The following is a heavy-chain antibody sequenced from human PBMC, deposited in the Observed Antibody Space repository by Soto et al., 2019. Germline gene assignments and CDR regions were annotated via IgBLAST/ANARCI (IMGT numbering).Heavy chain of an antibody. CDR3: ARDGGRRGGGYFDL. V-gene: IGHV3-21*01. CDR2: ISSSSSYI. J-gene: IGHJ2*01. Sequence: EVQLVESGGGLVKPGGSLRLSCAASGFTFSSYSMNWVRQAPGKGLEWVSSISSSSSYIYYADSVKGRFTISRDNDKNSLYGERDSLRAEDTAVYYCARDGGRRGGGYFDLWGRGTLVTVSS. CDR1: GFTFSSYS. D-gene: IGHD3-16*01.